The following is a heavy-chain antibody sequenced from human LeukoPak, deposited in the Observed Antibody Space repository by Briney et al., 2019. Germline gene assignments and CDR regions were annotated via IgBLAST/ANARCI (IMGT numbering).Heavy chain of an antibody. Sequence: GGSLRLSCAASGFTFSSYSMNWVRQAPGKGLEWVSSISSSSSYIYYADSVKGRFTISRDNAKNSLYLQMNSLRAEDTAVHYCARDLSVGSYYDDYFDYWGQGTLVTVSS. V-gene: IGHV3-21*01. CDR3: ARDLSVGSYYDDYFDY. D-gene: IGHD1-26*01. CDR1: GFTFSSYS. J-gene: IGHJ4*02. CDR2: ISSSSSYI.